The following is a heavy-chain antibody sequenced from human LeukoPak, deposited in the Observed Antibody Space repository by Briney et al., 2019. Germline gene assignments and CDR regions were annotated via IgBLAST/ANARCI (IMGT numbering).Heavy chain of an antibody. V-gene: IGHV3-48*01. CDR2: ISSDSGTL. CDR1: GLTFSTYS. J-gene: IGHJ1*01. Sequence: GGSLRLSCGASGLTFSTYSMNWVRQAPGKGLEWVSYISSDSGTLYYADSVKGRFTISRDNSKNTLYLQMNSLRAEDTAVYYCAKESVQQPAEYFQHWGQGTLSPSPQ. CDR3: AKESVQQPAEYFQH. D-gene: IGHD6-13*01.